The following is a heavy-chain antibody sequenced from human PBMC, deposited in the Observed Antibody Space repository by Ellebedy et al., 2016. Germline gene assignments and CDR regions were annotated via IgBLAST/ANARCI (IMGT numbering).Heavy chain of an antibody. V-gene: IGHV1-2*02. CDR2: INPNSGGT. Sequence: ASVKVSXXASGYTFTGYYMHWVRQAPGQGLEWMGWINPNSGGTNYAQKFQGRVTMTRDTSISTAYMELSRLRSDDTAVYYCAMTSSSSPQWDWFDPWGQGTLVTVSS. D-gene: IGHD6-6*01. CDR3: AMTSSSSPQWDWFDP. CDR1: GYTFTGYY. J-gene: IGHJ5*02.